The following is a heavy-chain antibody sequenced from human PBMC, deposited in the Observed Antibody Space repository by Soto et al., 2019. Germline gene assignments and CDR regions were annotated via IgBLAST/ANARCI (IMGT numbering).Heavy chain of an antibody. D-gene: IGHD3-3*01. CDR1: GYTFTSYD. V-gene: IGHV1-8*01. J-gene: IGHJ6*02. Sequence: ASVKLSCKASGYTFTSYDINWVRQATGQGLEWMGWMNPNSGNTGYAQKFQGRVTMTRNTSISTAYMELSSLRSEDTAVYYCASPYDFWSGYYYYGMDVWGQGTTVTVSS. CDR2: MNPNSGNT. CDR3: ASPYDFWSGYYYYGMDV.